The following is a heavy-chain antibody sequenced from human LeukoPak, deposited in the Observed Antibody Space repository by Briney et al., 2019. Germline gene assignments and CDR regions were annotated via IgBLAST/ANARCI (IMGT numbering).Heavy chain of an antibody. CDR2: IYYSGST. Sequence: SETLSLTCTVSGGSISSYYWSWIRQPPGKGLEWIGYIYYSGSTNYNPSLKSRVTISVDTSKNQFSLKLSSVTAADTAVYYCARRWDRIQEDEYFDHWGQGILVTV. CDR1: GGSISSYY. D-gene: IGHD1-26*01. J-gene: IGHJ4*02. V-gene: IGHV4-59*01. CDR3: ARRWDRIQEDEYFDH.